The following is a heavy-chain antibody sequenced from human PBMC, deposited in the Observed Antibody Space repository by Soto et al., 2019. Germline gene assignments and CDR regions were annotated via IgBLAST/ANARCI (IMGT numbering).Heavy chain of an antibody. D-gene: IGHD6-13*01. CDR1: GYTFTGYY. Sequence: ASVKVSCKASGYTFTGYYMHWVRQAPGQGLEWMGWIDPNSGGTNYAQKFQGWVTMTRDTSISTAYMELSRLRSDDTAVYYCARGYSSSWYRLYYYYGMDVWGQGTTVTVS. CDR3: ARGYSSSWYRLYYYYGMDV. CDR2: IDPNSGGT. J-gene: IGHJ6*02. V-gene: IGHV1-2*04.